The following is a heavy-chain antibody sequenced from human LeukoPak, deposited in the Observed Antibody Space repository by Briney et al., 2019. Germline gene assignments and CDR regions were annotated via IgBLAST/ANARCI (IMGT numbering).Heavy chain of an antibody. CDR2: INPNSGGT. Sequence: ASVKVSCKASGYTFTGYYMHWVRQAPGQGLEWMGWINPNSGGTIYAQKFQGRVTMTRDTSISTAYMELSRLRSDDTAVYYCARVIAVYDAFDIWGQGTMVTVSS. CDR1: GYTFTGYY. CDR3: ARVIAVYDAFDI. J-gene: IGHJ3*02. D-gene: IGHD6-19*01. V-gene: IGHV1-2*02.